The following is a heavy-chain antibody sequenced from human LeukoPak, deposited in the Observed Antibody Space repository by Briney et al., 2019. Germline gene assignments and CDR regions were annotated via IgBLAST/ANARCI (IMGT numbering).Heavy chain of an antibody. V-gene: IGHV4-34*01. D-gene: IGHD3-22*01. CDR3: ASYYYDSSGYYYFDY. Sequence: SETLSLTCAVYGGSFSGYYWSWIRQPPGKGLEWIGEINHSGSTNYNPPLKSRVTISVDTSKNQFSLKLSSVTAADTAVYYCASYYYDSSGYYYFDYWGQGTLVTVSS. CDR2: INHSGST. CDR1: GGSFSGYY. J-gene: IGHJ4*02.